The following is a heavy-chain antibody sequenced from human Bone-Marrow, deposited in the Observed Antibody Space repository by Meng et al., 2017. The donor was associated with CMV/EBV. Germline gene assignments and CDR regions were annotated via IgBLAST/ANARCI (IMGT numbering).Heavy chain of an antibody. CDR3: ARGQGNCGGDCYSVNY. Sequence: FTFSDYYMSWIRQAPGKGLEWVSYISSSGSIINYGDSVKGRFTISRDNAKNSLYLQMNSLRAEDTAVYYCARGQGNCGGDCYSVNYWGHGTLVTVS. J-gene: IGHJ4*01. D-gene: IGHD2-21*02. CDR1: FTFSDYY. V-gene: IGHV3-11*01. CDR2: ISSSGSII.